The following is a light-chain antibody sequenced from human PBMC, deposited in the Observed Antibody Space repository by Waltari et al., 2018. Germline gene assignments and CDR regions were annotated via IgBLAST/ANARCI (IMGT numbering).Light chain of an antibody. Sequence: QSALTQPASVSGSPGQSITISCTGTSSDVGAYKFVSWYQPHAGEAPKLIIYEVPNRPSGVSNRFPGSKAGNTASLTSPGLQAEDEADYHCTSYTTRTTWVFGGGTKLTVL. CDR1: SSDVGAYKF. CDR3: TSYTTRTTWV. V-gene: IGLV2-14*01. CDR2: EVP. J-gene: IGLJ3*02.